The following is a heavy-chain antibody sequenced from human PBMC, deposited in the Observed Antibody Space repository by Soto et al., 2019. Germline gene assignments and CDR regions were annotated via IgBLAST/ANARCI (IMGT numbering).Heavy chain of an antibody. CDR1: GGSISSGDYY. CDR2: IYYSGST. V-gene: IGHV4-30-4*01. Sequence: SETLSLTCTVSGGSISSGDYYWSWIRQHTGKGLEWIGYIYYSGSTYYNPSLKSRVTISVDTSKNQFSLKLSSVTAADTAVYYCARGEYQLLLFWFDPWGQGTLVTVS. J-gene: IGHJ5*02. D-gene: IGHD2-2*01. CDR3: ARGEYQLLLFWFDP.